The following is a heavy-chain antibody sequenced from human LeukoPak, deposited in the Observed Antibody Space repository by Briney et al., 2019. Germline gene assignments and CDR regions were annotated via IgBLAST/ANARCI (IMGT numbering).Heavy chain of an antibody. CDR3: ARDHVGYCSSTSCLN. Sequence: SQTLSLTCTVSGGSISSGGYYWSWIRQHPGKGLEWIGYIYYSGSTYYNPSLKSRVTISVDTSKNQFSLKLSSVTAADTAVYYCARDHVGYCSSTSCLNWGQGTLVTVSS. CDR1: GGSISSGGYY. V-gene: IGHV4-31*03. J-gene: IGHJ4*02. D-gene: IGHD2-2*01. CDR2: IYYSGST.